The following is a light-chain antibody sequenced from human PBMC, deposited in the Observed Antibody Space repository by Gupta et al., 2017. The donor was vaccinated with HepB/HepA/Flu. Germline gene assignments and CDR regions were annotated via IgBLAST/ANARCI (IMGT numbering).Light chain of an antibody. CDR2: KNN. CDR3: SAWDSSLSAQV. CDR1: SNNVRNQG. V-gene: IGLV10-54*04. J-gene: IGLJ2*01. Sequence: QAGLTQPPSVSKGLRQPATLTCTGNSNNVRNQGAAWLQQHQGHPPKLLSYKNNNRPSGISERFSASRSGNTASLTITGLQPEDEADYYCSAWDSSLSAQVFGGGTKLTVL.